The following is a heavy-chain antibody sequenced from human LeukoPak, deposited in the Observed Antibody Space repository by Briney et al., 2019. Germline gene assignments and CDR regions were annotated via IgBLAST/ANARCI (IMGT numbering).Heavy chain of an antibody. CDR2: IYYNGNT. CDR3: ARGSSGYRPNFDY. V-gene: IGHV4-59*01. J-gene: IGHJ4*02. D-gene: IGHD3-22*01. Sequence: PSETLSLNCTVSAGTISSYYWSWIRQPPGKGLEWIGFIYYNGNTNYNPSLNSRVSISIDTSKSQFSLNLSSVTAADTAIYYCARGSSGYRPNFDYWGQGTLVTVSS. CDR1: AGTISSYY.